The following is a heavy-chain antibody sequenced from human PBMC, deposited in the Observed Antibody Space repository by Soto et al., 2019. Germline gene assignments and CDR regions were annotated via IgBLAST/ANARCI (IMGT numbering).Heavy chain of an antibody. Sequence: QVQLVESGGGVVQPGRSLRLSCAASGFTFSSYGMHWVRQAPGKGLEWVAVISYDGSNKYYADSVKGRFTISRDNSKNTLYLQMNSLRAEDTAVYYCAKWDGDTAMLMYFDLWGRGTLVTVSS. CDR3: AKWDGDTAMLMYFDL. CDR1: GFTFSSYG. V-gene: IGHV3-30*18. CDR2: ISYDGSNK. D-gene: IGHD5-18*01. J-gene: IGHJ2*01.